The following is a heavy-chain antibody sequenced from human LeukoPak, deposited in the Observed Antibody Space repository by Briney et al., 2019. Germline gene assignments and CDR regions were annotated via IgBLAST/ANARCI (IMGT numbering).Heavy chain of an antibody. CDR3: VKYCSFVIYRGVLDY. J-gene: IGHJ4*02. Sequence: PVGSMRLSCAASGFTFSSYGIHWVRQAPGKGLEWLAVISYYGSNKNYAESLKGRVTISIDTSKNTFYLQLNSLRAEDTAVYYCVKYCSFVIYRGVLDYWGQGRLVTVCS. CDR2: ISYYGSNK. D-gene: IGHD3-10*01. V-gene: IGHV3-30*18. CDR1: GFTFSSYG.